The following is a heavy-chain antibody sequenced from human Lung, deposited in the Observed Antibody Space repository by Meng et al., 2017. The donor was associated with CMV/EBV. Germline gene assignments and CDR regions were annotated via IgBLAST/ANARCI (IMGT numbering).Heavy chain of an antibody. Sequence: QVTLLQCGPEVKKPGASVRVPCKASGYPFGSYGICWVRQAPGQGLEWMGWFVNYVDTYPAPKFQGRVTMTTDTHTNTAFMELRSLTSDDTAVYYCASGTPGRSYCDYWGQGTLVTVSS. CDR2: FVNYVDT. D-gene: IGHD2-15*01. J-gene: IGHJ4*02. CDR3: ASGTPGRSYCDY. V-gene: IGHV1-18*01. CDR1: GYPFGSYG.